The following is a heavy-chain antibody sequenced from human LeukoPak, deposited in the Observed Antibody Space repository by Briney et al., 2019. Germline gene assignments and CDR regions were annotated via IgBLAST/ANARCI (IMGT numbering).Heavy chain of an antibody. J-gene: IGHJ6*02. CDR3: AREIITLVRGVIIFYGMDV. V-gene: IGHV4-59*01. Sequence: SETLSLTCTVSGGSISSYYWSWIRQPPGKGLEWIGHIYYSGSTNCNPSLKSRVTISVDTSKSQFSLKLSSVTAADTAVYYCAREIITLVRGVIIFYGMDVWGQGTTVTVSS. D-gene: IGHD3-10*01. CDR1: GGSISSYY. CDR2: IYYSGST.